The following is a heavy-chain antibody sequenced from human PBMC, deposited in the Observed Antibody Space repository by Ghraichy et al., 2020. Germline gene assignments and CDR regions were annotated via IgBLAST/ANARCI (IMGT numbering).Heavy chain of an antibody. J-gene: IGHJ3*02. V-gene: IGHV3-48*01. CDR1: GFTFSSYS. D-gene: IGHD3-3*02. CDR3: ARDQKLAIQAYAFDI. CDR2: ISSSSSTI. Sequence: GESLNISCAASGFTFSSYSMNWVRQAPGKGLEWVSYISSSSSTIYYADSVKGRFTISRDNAKNSLYLQMNSLRAEDTAVYYCARDQKLAIQAYAFDIWGQGTMVTVSS.